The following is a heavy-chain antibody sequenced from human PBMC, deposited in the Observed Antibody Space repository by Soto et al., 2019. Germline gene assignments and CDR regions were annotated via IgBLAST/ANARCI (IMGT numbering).Heavy chain of an antibody. J-gene: IGHJ6*02. V-gene: IGHV4-34*01. CDR2: INHSGST. Sequence: QVQLQQWGAGLLKPSETLSLTCAVYGGSFSGYYWSWIRQPPGKGLEWIGEINHSGSTNYNPSLKSRVTISVDTSKNQFSLKLSSVTAADTAVYYCARCPSYSTALYYYYGMDVWGQGTTVTVSS. CDR1: GGSFSGYY. D-gene: IGHD6-13*01. CDR3: ARCPSYSTALYYYYGMDV.